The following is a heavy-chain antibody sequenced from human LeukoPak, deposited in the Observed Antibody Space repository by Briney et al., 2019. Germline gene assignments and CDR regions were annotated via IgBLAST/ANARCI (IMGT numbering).Heavy chain of an antibody. V-gene: IGHV3-7*01. CDR2: LKQDGGEK. CDR1: GFTFSNYW. J-gene: IGHJ4*02. D-gene: IGHD6-19*01. Sequence: GGSLRLSCAASGFTFSNYWMSWVRQAPGKGLEWVANLKQDGGEKYYVDSVKGRFTISRDNAKNSLYLQMNSLRAEDTAVYYCAREKFLEWYAVAGTFGYFDYWGQGTLVTISS. CDR3: AREKFLEWYAVAGTFGYFDY.